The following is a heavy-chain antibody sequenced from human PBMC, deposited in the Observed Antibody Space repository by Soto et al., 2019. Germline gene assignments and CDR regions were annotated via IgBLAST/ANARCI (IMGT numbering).Heavy chain of an antibody. CDR2: ISGSGGST. CDR3: AKDGDGSYYPYYFDY. Sequence: GESLKISCAASGFTFSSYAMSWVRQAPGKGLEWVSAISGSGGSTYYADSVKGRFTISRDNSKNTLYLQMNSLRAEDTAVYYCAKDGDGSYYPYYFDYWGQGTLVTVSS. CDR1: GFTFSSYA. V-gene: IGHV3-23*01. J-gene: IGHJ4*02. D-gene: IGHD1-26*01.